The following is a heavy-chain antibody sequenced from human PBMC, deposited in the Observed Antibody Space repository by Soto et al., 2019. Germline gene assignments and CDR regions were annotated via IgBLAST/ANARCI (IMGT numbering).Heavy chain of an antibody. CDR3: AGSNMVRATWYFDY. V-gene: IGHV4-31*03. CDR2: IYYSGST. CDR1: GGSISSGGYY. D-gene: IGHD3-10*01. J-gene: IGHJ4*02. Sequence: PSKTLSLTCTVSGGSISSGGYYWSWIRQHPGKGLEWIGYIYYSGSTYYNPSLKSRVTISVDTSKNQFSLKLSSVTAADTAVYYCAGSNMVRATWYFDYWGQGTLVTVSS.